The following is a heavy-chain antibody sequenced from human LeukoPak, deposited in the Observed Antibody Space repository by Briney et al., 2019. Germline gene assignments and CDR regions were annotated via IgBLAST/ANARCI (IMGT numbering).Heavy chain of an antibody. D-gene: IGHD4-11*01. V-gene: IGHV4-61*02. CDR2: LSTSGST. CDR1: GGSISSNTYY. J-gene: IGHJ6*03. CDR3: ARDHGPTVATSPFYSYYMDV. Sequence: SETLSLTCTVSGGSISSNTYYFNWIRQPAGKGLEWIGLLSTSGSTDYNPSLSSRITMSLDTSKTHFSLKLTSVTATDTAVYYCARDHGPTVATSPFYSYYMDVWGKGTTVTVSS.